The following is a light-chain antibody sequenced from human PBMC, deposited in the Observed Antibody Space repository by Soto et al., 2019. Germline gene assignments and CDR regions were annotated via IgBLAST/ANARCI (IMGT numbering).Light chain of an antibody. Sequence: QSALTQPPSASGSPGQSVAISCTGTSSDVGGYDYVSWFQQNPGKAPKLMIYDVTKRPSGVPDRFSGSKSGNTASLTVSGLQAEDEAYYYCASYGGYYVVFGGVTKLTVL. J-gene: IGLJ2*01. CDR1: SSDVGGYDY. CDR2: DVT. V-gene: IGLV2-8*01. CDR3: ASYGGYYVV.